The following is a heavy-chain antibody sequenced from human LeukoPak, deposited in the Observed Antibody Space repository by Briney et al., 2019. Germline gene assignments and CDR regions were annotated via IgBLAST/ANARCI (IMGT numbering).Heavy chain of an antibody. V-gene: IGHV4-39*01. J-gene: IGHJ3*02. Sequence: SETLSLTCTVSGGSISSSSYSWGWIRQPPGKGLEWIGSIYYSGSTYYNPSLKSRVTISVDTSKNQFSLKLSSVTAADTAVYYCARQSVAGTMEAFDIWGQGTMVTVSS. CDR1: GGSISSSSYS. CDR2: IYYSGST. D-gene: IGHD6-19*01. CDR3: ARQSVAGTMEAFDI.